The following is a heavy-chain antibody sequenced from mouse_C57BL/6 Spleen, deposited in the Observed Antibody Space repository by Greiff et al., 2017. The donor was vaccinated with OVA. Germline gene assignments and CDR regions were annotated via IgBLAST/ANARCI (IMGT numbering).Heavy chain of an antibody. CDR3: ARGHYVEAMDY. CDR1: GYSITSGYY. J-gene: IGHJ4*01. D-gene: IGHD1-1*01. Sequence: EVKLQESGPGLVKPSQSLSLTCSVTGYSITSGYYWNWIRQFPGNKLEWMGYISYDGSNNYNPSLKNRISITRDTSKNQFFLKLNSVTTEDTATYYCARGHYVEAMDYWGQGTSVTVSS. V-gene: IGHV3-6*01. CDR2: ISYDGSN.